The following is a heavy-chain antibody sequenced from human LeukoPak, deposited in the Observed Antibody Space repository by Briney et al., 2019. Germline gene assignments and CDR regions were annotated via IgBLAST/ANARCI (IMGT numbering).Heavy chain of an antibody. J-gene: IGHJ5*02. CDR1: GGSISSYYW. D-gene: IGHD6-6*01. CDR2: IYWNDDK. Sequence: TLSLTCTVSGGSISSYYWSWIRQPPGKALEWLALIYWNDDKRYSPSLKSRLTITKDTSKNQVVLTMTNMDPVDTATYYCAHSIGSSSVPNWFDPWGQGTLVTVSS. CDR3: AHSIGSSSVPNWFDP. V-gene: IGHV2-5*01.